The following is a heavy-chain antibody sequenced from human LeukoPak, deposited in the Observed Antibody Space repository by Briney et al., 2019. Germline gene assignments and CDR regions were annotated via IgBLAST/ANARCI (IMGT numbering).Heavy chain of an antibody. CDR3: ATYSILNAREFRY. CDR1: GFTFSNSW. CDR2: VQHIGGET. V-gene: IGHV3-7*01. D-gene: IGHD4-11*01. J-gene: IGHJ1*01. Sequence: PGGSQRLSCAGSGFTFSNSWMGWVRQAPGKGLEWVANVQHIGGETYYVDSVKGRFTISRDNAKNSVYLQMNSLGADDTAVYYCATYSILNAREFRYWGQGTLVTVTS.